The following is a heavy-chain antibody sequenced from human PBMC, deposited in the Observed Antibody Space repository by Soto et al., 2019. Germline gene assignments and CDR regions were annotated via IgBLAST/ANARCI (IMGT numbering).Heavy chain of an antibody. CDR2: IYYSGST. Sequence: SETLSLTCTVSGGSISSYYWSWIRQPPGKGLEWIGYIYYSGSTNYNPSLKSRVTIAVDTSKNQFSLKLSSVTAAETAVYYCARSFGITMRWDCWGQGTLVTVSS. D-gene: IGHD3-22*01. CDR1: GGSISSYY. V-gene: IGHV4-59*01. J-gene: IGHJ4*02. CDR3: ARSFGITMRWDC.